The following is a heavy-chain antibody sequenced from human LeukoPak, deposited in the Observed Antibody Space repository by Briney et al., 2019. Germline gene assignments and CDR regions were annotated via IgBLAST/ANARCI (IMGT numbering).Heavy chain of an antibody. CDR2: IIPIFGTA. CDR3: ARTGPAGTTSYGMDV. D-gene: IGHD6-19*01. J-gene: IGHJ6*02. CDR1: GGTFSSYA. V-gene: IGHV1-69*13. Sequence: SVKVSCKASGGTFSSYAISWVRQAPGQGLEWMGGIIPIFGTANYAQKFQGRVTITADEPTSTAYMELSSLRSEDTAVYYCARTGPAGTTSYGMDVWGQGTTVTVSS.